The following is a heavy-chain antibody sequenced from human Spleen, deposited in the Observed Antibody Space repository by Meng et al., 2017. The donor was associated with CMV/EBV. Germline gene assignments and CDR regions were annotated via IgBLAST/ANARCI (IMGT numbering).Heavy chain of an antibody. J-gene: IGHJ4*02. CDR3: AYSSLDYNSGRYYDF. V-gene: IGHV2-5*01. D-gene: IGHD3-10*01. CDR1: GFSLTTTGVC. Sequence: SGFSLTTTGVCVGWIRPPPGKALEWLALIAWNDDNRYSPSLQSRLTFTKDTSKNQVILRMTNMDPEDSATYYCAYSSLDYNSGRYYDFWGQGSLVTVSS. CDR2: IAWNDDN.